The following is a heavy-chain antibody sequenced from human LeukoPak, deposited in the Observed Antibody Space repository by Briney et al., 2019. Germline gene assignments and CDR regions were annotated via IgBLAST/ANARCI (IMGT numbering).Heavy chain of an antibody. D-gene: IGHD5-18*01. CDR1: GYTFTSYG. CDR2: INPNSGGT. J-gene: IGHJ5*02. Sequence: RASVKVSCKASGYTFTSYGISWVRQAPGQGLEWMGWINPNSGGTNYAQKFQGRVTMTRDTSISTAYMELSRLRSDDTAVYYCARDTGDTAWGQGTLVTVSS. CDR3: ARDTGDTA. V-gene: IGHV1-2*02.